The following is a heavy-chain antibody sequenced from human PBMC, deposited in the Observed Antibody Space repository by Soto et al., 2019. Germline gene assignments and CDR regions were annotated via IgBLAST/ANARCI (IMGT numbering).Heavy chain of an antibody. CDR1: GGSISGGGYY. CDR3: ARVRNGAFQY. V-gene: IGHV4-31*03. J-gene: IGHJ1*01. CDR2: IHYGGRT. D-gene: IGHD3-10*01. Sequence: SETLSLTCTVSGGSISGGGYYWSWIRQHPGKGLEWIGNIHYGGRTHYNPSLMSRLAMSMDTAEHQFSLNLTSVTAADTAVYYCARVRNGAFQYWGQGALVTVSS.